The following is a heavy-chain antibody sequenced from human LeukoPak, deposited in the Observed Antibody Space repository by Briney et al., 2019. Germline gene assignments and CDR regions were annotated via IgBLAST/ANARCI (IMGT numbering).Heavy chain of an antibody. CDR3: ATSYRPPTFWAFEF. CDR2: IYYSGST. J-gene: IGHJ3*01. V-gene: IGHV4-39*01. CDR1: GDSIKSSGYY. Sequence: SETLSLTCTVSGDSIKSSGYYWGWIRQPPGKGLEWIGNIYYSGSTYYNPSLESRITISVDTSKNQFSLRLSSVTAADTAMYYCATSYRPPTFWAFEFWGQGTMVPVSS. D-gene: IGHD2/OR15-2a*01.